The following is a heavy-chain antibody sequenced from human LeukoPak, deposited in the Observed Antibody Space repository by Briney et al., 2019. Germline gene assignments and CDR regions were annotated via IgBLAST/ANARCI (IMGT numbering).Heavy chain of an antibody. J-gene: IGHJ3*02. V-gene: IGHV4-4*07. Sequence: SETLSLTCTVSGGSISSYYWSWIRQPAGKGLEWIGRIYTSGSTNYNPSLKSRVTMSVDTSKNQFSLKLSSVTAADTAVYYCARDVRAGADSSSPYGPDAFDIWGQGTMVTVSS. D-gene: IGHD6-13*01. CDR2: IYTSGST. CDR3: ARDVRAGADSSSPYGPDAFDI. CDR1: GGSISSYY.